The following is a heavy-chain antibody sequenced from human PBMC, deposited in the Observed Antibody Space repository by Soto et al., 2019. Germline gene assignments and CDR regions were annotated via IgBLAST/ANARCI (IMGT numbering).Heavy chain of an antibody. CDR2: INHSGST. Sequence: SETLSLTCAVYGGSFSGYYWSWIRQPPGKGLEWIGEINHSGSTNYNPSLKSRVTISVDTSKNQFSLKLSSVTAADTAVYYCARTLEVRGVIRGWFDPWGQGTLVTVSS. V-gene: IGHV4-34*01. CDR1: GGSFSGYY. CDR3: ARTLEVRGVIRGWFDP. J-gene: IGHJ5*02. D-gene: IGHD3-10*01.